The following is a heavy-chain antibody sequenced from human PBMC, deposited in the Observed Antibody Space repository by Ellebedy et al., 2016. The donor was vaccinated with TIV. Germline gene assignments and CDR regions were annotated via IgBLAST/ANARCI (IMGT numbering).Heavy chain of an antibody. CDR3: ARDRMYYYDSSGSYQYYAMDV. J-gene: IGHJ6*02. D-gene: IGHD3-22*01. CDR1: GGSISTYY. CDR2: VYNSRRT. Sequence: SETLSLTXTVSGGSISTYYWTWIRQSPGKGLEWIGCVYNSRRTNYNPSLKSRVTISVDTSKKQFPLTLSSVTAADTAVYFCARDRMYYYDSSGSYQYYAMDVWGQGTTVTVSS. V-gene: IGHV4-59*01.